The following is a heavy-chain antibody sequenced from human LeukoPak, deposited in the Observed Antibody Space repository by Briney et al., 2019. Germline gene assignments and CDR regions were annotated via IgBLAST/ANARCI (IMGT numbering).Heavy chain of an antibody. J-gene: IGHJ6*02. Sequence: GASLKVSCKASGYTFSSYGISWVRQAPGQGLEWMGWISAYNGNTDYAQKLQGRVTMTTDTSTSTAYMELRSLKSDDTAVYYCARDVMSTVVTTYYYNGMDVWGQGTTVTV. V-gene: IGHV1-18*01. CDR3: ARDVMSTVVTTYYYNGMDV. D-gene: IGHD4-23*01. CDR2: ISAYNGNT. CDR1: GYTFSSYG.